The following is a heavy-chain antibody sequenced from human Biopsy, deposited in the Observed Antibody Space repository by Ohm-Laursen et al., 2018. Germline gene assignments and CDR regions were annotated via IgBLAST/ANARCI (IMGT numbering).Heavy chain of an antibody. CDR1: GFSLNTGGVG. CDR3: AHSAGSDGFNVDFDY. Sequence: PTQTLTLTCTFSGFSLNTGGVGVGWIRQPPGKALQWLALVCWDDDKRYSPTLKNRLTITKDTSQNQVVLTMTNMEPVDTGTYYCAHSAGSDGFNVDFDYWGQGTLVTVPS. CDR2: VCWDDDK. D-gene: IGHD5-24*01. J-gene: IGHJ4*02. V-gene: IGHV2-5*02.